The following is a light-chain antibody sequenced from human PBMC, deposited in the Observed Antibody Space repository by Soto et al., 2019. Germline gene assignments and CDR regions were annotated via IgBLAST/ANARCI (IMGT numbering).Light chain of an antibody. Sequence: QSPSTLSGSVGARVTITCRASQTISSWLAWYQQKPGKAPKLLIYKASTLKSGVPSRFSGSGSGTDFTLTISSLQPEDFATYYCLQDNSYPLTFGGGNKVDIK. V-gene: IGKV1-5*03. J-gene: IGKJ4*01. CDR3: LQDNSYPLT. CDR1: QTISSW. CDR2: KAS.